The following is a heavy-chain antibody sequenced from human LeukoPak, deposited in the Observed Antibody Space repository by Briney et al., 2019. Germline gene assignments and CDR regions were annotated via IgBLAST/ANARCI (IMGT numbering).Heavy chain of an antibody. D-gene: IGHD2-2*01. J-gene: IGHJ4*02. Sequence: SVKVSCKASGGLFSNTAINWVRQGPGQGLEWMGGIIPMFGRANYAQKLQGRVTMTTDTSTSTAYMELRSLTSDDTAVYYCARVGAYCTSTSCLDYWGQGTLVTVSS. CDR1: GGLFSNTA. CDR2: IIPMFGRA. V-gene: IGHV1-69*05. CDR3: ARVGAYCTSTSCLDY.